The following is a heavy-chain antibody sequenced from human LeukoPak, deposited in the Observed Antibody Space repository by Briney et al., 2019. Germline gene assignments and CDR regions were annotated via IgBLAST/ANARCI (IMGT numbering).Heavy chain of an antibody. CDR2: VIPIFGTA. J-gene: IGHJ4*02. CDR3: ARAPEYCSSTSCPFDY. V-gene: IGHV1-69*13. CDR1: GGTFSSYA. Sequence: SVKVSCKASGGTFSSYAISWVRQAPGQGLEWMGGVIPIFGTANYAQKFQGRVTITADESTSTAYMELSSLRSEDTAVYYCARAPEYCSSTSCPFDYWGQGTLVTVSS. D-gene: IGHD2-2*01.